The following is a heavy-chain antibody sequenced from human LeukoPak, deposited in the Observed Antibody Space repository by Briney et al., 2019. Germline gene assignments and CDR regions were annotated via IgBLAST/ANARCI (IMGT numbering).Heavy chain of an antibody. CDR3: ARPPPKGTVLLWFRGYGGWVEP. Sequence: PSETLSLTCTVSGGSISSHYWSWIRQPPGKGLEWIGEINHSGSTNYNPSLKSRVTISVDTSKNQFSLKLSSVTAADTAVYYCARPPPKGTVLLWFRGYGGWVEPRGQGNLVT. CDR1: GGSISSHY. CDR2: INHSGST. D-gene: IGHD3-10*01. J-gene: IGHJ5*02. V-gene: IGHV4-34*01.